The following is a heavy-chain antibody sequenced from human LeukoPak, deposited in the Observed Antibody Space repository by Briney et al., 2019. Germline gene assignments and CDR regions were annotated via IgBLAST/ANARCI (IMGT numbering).Heavy chain of an antibody. V-gene: IGHV3-30*18. CDR2: ISHDGRTE. Sequence: PEGSLRPSCAASGFTFSNYGMHWVRQAPGKGLEWVAVISHDGRTEFYADSVKGRFTISRDNSKNTLDLQMFSLRAEDTAVYYCAKEPTSYSSGWYFHHWGQGTLVTVSP. CDR1: GFTFSNYG. J-gene: IGHJ1*01. D-gene: IGHD6-25*01. CDR3: AKEPTSYSSGWYFHH.